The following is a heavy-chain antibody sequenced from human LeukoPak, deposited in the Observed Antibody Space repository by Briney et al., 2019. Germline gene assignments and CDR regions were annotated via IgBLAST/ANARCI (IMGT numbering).Heavy chain of an antibody. CDR2: ISSSSSSCI. J-gene: IGHJ4*02. V-gene: IGHV3-21*01. CDR1: GFTFSSYR. D-gene: IGHD1-7*01. Sequence: PGGSLRLSCAASGFTFSSYRMNWVRQAPGKGLEWVSSISSSSSSCIYYADSVKGRFTISRDNAKNSLYLQMNSLRAEDTAVYYCASSGQLRLYYFDYWGQGTLVTVSS. CDR3: ASSGQLRLYYFDY.